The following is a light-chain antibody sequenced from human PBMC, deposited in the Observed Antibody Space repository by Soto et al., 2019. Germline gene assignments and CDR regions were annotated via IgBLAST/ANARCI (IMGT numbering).Light chain of an antibody. Sequence: DILMTQSPSSLSATIGDRVTINCRASQAISNSLAWYQQKPGKVPKLLIYAASALQSGVPSRFSGSGSGTEFTLTISSLQPEDFATYYCQQLNSYPITFGQGTRLEIK. V-gene: IGKV1-9*01. CDR1: QAISNS. CDR3: QQLNSYPIT. J-gene: IGKJ5*01. CDR2: AAS.